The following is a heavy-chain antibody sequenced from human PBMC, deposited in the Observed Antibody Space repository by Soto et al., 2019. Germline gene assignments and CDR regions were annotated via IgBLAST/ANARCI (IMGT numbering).Heavy chain of an antibody. V-gene: IGHV3-7*05. CDR3: ALDVNYGDGTAYYDVFDI. CDR2: IRGDGSRE. Sequence: DVQLVESGGDLVQPGGSLRLSCAASGFTFGNYWMAWVRQAPGKGLEWVANIRGDGSREYYLDSVSGRFSVYRDNAQESLYLQMTGLRVEDTAVYYCALDVNYGDGTAYYDVFDIWGQGTVVTVSS. J-gene: IGHJ3*02. D-gene: IGHD4-17*01. CDR1: GFTFGNYW.